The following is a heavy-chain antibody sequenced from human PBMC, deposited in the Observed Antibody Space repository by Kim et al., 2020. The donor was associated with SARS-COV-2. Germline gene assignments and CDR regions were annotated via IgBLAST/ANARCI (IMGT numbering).Heavy chain of an antibody. CDR1: GGSFSGYY. D-gene: IGHD2-2*01. CDR2: INHSGST. CDR3: ARGWEEVVLAVLGIRYYYYYYMDV. Sequence: SETLSLTCAVYGGSFSGYYWSWIRQPPGKGLEWIGEINHSGSTNYNPSLKSRVTISVDTSKNQFSLKLSSVTAADTAVYYCARGWEEVVLAVLGIRYYYYYYMDVWGKGTTVTVSS. J-gene: IGHJ6*03. V-gene: IGHV4-34*01.